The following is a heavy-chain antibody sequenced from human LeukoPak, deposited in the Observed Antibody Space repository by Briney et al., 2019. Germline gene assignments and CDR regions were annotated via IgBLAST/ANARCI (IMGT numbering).Heavy chain of an antibody. CDR3: AGEEEVGSSWTSFDY. Sequence: SQTLSLTCAISGDSVSSNSAAWNWIRQSPSRGLEWLGRTYYRSQWYNDYAVSVKSRITINPGTSKNQFSLQLNSVTPEDTAVYYCAGEEEVGSSWTSFDYWGQGILVTVSS. CDR1: GDSVSSNSAA. D-gene: IGHD6-13*01. V-gene: IGHV6-1*01. J-gene: IGHJ4*02. CDR2: TYYRSQWYN.